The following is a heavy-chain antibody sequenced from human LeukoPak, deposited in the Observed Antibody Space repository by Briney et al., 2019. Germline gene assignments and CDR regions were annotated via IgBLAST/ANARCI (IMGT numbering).Heavy chain of an antibody. V-gene: IGHV1-46*01. CDR3: ARDLNNGIVDTAMAPLDY. CDR1: GGTFSSYA. D-gene: IGHD5-18*01. Sequence: GASVKVSCKASGGTFSSYAISWVRQAPGQGLEWMGIINPSGGSTSYAQKFQGRVTMTRDTSTSTVYMELSSLRSEDTAVYYCARDLNNGIVDTAMAPLDYWGQGTLVTVSS. CDR2: INPSGGST. J-gene: IGHJ4*02.